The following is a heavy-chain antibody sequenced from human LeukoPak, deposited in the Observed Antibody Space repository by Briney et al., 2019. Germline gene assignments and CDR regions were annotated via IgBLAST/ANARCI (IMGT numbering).Heavy chain of an antibody. Sequence: PSQTLPLTCTVSGDFISSGDYYWRWIRQPPGKGLEWIGYIYYSGSTYYNPSLKSRVTISVDTSKNQFSLKLSSVTAADTAVYYCARDHGYYGSGSYFDPWGQGTLVTVSS. J-gene: IGHJ5*02. D-gene: IGHD3-10*01. CDR1: GDFISSGDYY. CDR3: ARDHGYYGSGSYFDP. V-gene: IGHV4-30-4*01. CDR2: IYYSGST.